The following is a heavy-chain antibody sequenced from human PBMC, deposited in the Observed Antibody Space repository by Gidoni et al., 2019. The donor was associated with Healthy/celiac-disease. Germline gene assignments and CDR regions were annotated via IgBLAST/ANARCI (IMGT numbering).Heavy chain of an antibody. V-gene: IGHV3-9*01. J-gene: IGHJ4*02. Sequence: EVQLVESGGGLVQPGRSLRLSCAASGFTFVDYAMHWVRQAPGKGLEWVSGISWNSGSIGYADSVKGRFTISRDNAKNSLYLQMNSLRAEDTALYYCAKDIGGGARRALFLWGQGTLVTVSS. CDR1: GFTFVDYA. D-gene: IGHD2-15*01. CDR2: ISWNSGSI. CDR3: AKDIGGGARRALFL.